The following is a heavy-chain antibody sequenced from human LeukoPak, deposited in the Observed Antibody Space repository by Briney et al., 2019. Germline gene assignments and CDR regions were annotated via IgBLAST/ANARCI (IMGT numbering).Heavy chain of an antibody. D-gene: IGHD3-22*01. V-gene: IGHV1-69*13. CDR3: ARRPAHYYDSSGPTPLGYYGMDV. J-gene: IGHJ6*02. CDR1: GGTFSSYA. Sequence: SLKISSKAFGGTFSSYAISWVRQAPGQGLEWMGGIIPIFGTANYPQKFQGRVTITADETTSTGYMELSSLRSEDTAVYYCARRPAHYYDSSGPTPLGYYGMDVWGQGTTVTVSS. CDR2: IIPIFGTA.